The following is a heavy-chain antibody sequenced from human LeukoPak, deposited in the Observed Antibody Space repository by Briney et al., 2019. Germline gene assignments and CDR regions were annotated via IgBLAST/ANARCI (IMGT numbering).Heavy chain of an antibody. D-gene: IGHD6-19*01. CDR3: ARGLMREYNSGWYMHHFDF. J-gene: IGHJ4*02. CDR1: GYTFTGYY. V-gene: IGHV1-2*02. Sequence: ASVKVSCKASGYTFTGYYMHWVRQSPGQGLEWMGWINPDSGGTNYAQKFQGRVTMTRDTSISTAYMEVSRLRSDDTAVYFCARGLMREYNSGWYMHHFDFWGQGTLVTVSS. CDR2: INPDSGGT.